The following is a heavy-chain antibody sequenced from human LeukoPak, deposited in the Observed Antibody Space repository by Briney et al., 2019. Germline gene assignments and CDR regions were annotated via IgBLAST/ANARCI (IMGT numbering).Heavy chain of an antibody. D-gene: IGHD6-13*01. Sequence: SDTLSLTCTVSGGSISSYYWSWIRQPPGKGLEWIGYIYYSRSTNYNPSLKSRVTISVDTSKNQFSLKLSSVTAAGTAVYYCASGQRGDSSSWYDYWGQGTLVTVSS. CDR3: ASGQRGDSSSWYDY. J-gene: IGHJ4*02. CDR2: IYYSRST. V-gene: IGHV4-59*07. CDR1: GGSISSYY.